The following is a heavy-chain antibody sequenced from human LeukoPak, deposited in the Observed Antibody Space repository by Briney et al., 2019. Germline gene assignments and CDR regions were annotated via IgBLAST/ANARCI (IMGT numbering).Heavy chain of an antibody. Sequence: GGSLRLSCAASGFTFNKYGMHWVRQAPGKGPEGLAVISSDGSDKYYADSVKGRFTISRGNSKNTLYLQMNSLSSDDTAVYYCAKDHDTGGAAYYFDYWGQGTLVTVSS. D-gene: IGHD2-15*01. J-gene: IGHJ4*02. V-gene: IGHV3-30*18. CDR3: AKDHDTGGAAYYFDY. CDR1: GFTFNKYG. CDR2: ISSDGSDK.